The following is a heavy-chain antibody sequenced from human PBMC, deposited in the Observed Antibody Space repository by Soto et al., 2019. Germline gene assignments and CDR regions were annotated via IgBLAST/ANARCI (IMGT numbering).Heavy chain of an antibody. J-gene: IGHJ4*02. CDR1: GGSISSGGYS. CDR3: ARDLLD. Sequence: QLQLQESGSGLVKPSQTLSLTCAVSGGSISSGGYSWSWIRQPPGKGLEWIGYIYHSGSTYYNPTLKCRVPIPADRAKNQFSLNLSSVTAADTAVYYWARDLLDWGQGTLVTVSS. V-gene: IGHV4-30-2*01. D-gene: IGHD1-26*01. CDR2: IYHSGST.